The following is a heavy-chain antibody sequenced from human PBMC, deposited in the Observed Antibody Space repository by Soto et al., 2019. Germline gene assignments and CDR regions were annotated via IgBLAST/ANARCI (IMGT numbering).Heavy chain of an antibody. CDR1: GYTFTSYA. D-gene: IGHD2-21*02. CDR2: INAGNGNT. CDR3: ARSIVVVTALDY. J-gene: IGHJ4*02. Sequence: QVQLVQSGAEEKKPGASVKVSGKASGYTFTSYAMHWVRQAPGQRLEWMGWINAGNGNTKYSQKFQGRVTITRDTSASTAYKELSSLRSEDTAVDYCARSIVVVTALDYWGQGNLGTVSS. V-gene: IGHV1-3*05.